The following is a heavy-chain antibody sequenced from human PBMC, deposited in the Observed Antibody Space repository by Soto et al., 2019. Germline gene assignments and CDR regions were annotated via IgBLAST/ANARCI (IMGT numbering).Heavy chain of an antibody. CDR1: GGSISSGGYY. Sequence: PSETLSLTCTVSGGSISSGGYYWSWIRQHPGKGLEWIGYIYYSGSTYYNPSLKSRVTISVDTSKNQFSLKLSSVTAADTAVYYCARDSYYDSSGFAGWFDPWGQGTLV. D-gene: IGHD3-22*01. CDR2: IYYSGST. CDR3: ARDSYYDSSGFAGWFDP. J-gene: IGHJ5*02. V-gene: IGHV4-31*03.